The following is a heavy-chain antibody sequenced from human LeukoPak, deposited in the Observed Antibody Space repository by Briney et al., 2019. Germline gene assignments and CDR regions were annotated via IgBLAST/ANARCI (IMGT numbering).Heavy chain of an antibody. CDR3: ARGPYRVGPAPRGYYYYYMDV. V-gene: IGHV4-34*01. CDR2: ITHSGST. CDR1: GGSFNGYY. J-gene: IGHJ6*03. D-gene: IGHD2-15*01. Sequence: SETLSLTCAIYGGSFNGYYWSWIRHPPGKGLEWIGEITHSGSTNQNPSLESRVTISGDSSTNQFSLNLTSVTAADTAVYYCARGPYRVGPAPRGYYYYYMDVWGKGTTVTVSS.